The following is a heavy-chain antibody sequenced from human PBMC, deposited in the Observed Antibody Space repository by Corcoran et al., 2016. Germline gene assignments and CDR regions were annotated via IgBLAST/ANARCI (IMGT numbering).Heavy chain of an antibody. D-gene: IGHD2-2*01. J-gene: IGHJ5*02. Sequence: QVQLVQSGAEVKKPGDSVKDSCKASGYTFTSYYMHWVRQAPGQELEWMGIINPSGGSTSYAQKFQSRVTMTRDTSTSTVYMELSSLRSEDTAGCYGWRGVRDIVVVPATNDDGWFYPWGQGTLVTVSS. CDR1: GYTFTSYY. V-gene: IGHV1-46*01. CDR2: INPSGGST. CDR3: WRGVRDIVVVPATNDDGWFYP.